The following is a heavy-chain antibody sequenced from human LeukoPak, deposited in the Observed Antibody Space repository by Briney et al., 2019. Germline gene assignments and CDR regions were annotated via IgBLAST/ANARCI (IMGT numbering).Heavy chain of an antibody. CDR1: GYSISSGYY. CDR2: IYHSGST. J-gene: IGHJ4*02. CDR3: ARDVDTAMVNFDY. V-gene: IGHV4-38-2*02. Sequence: SETLSLTCTASGYSISSGYYWGWIRQPPGKGLEWIGSIYHSGSTYYNPSLKSRVTISVDTSKNQFSLKLSSVTAADTAVYYCARDVDTAMVNFDYWGQGTLVTVSS. D-gene: IGHD5-18*01.